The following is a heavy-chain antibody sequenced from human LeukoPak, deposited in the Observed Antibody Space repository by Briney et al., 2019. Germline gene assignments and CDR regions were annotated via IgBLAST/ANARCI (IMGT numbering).Heavy chain of an antibody. J-gene: IGHJ5*02. CDR2: IYYSGST. CDR1: GGSISSSSYY. CDR3: ARVASGVGYNWFDP. Sequence: SETLSLTCTVSGGSISSSSYYWGWIRQPPGKGLEWIGSIYYSGSTYYNPSLKSRVTISVDTSKNQFSLKLSSVTAADTAVYYCARVASGVGYNWFDPWGQGTLVTVSS. D-gene: IGHD2-15*01. V-gene: IGHV4-39*01.